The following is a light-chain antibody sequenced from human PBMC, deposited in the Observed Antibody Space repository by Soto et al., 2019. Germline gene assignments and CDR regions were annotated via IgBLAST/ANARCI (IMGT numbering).Light chain of an antibody. V-gene: IGKV1-39*01. CDR3: QQSYTTPFT. CDR1: QSISTY. J-gene: IGKJ3*01. Sequence: DIQITQSASSLSASVGDRVTVTCRASQSISTYLYWYQQKPGKAPKLLIYAASSLETGVPSRFSGSGSGTDFTLTISSLQPEDFATYFCQQSYTTPFTFGPGTKVDIK. CDR2: AAS.